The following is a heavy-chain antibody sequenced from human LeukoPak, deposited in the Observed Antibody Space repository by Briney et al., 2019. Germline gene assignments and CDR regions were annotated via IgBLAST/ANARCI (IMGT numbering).Heavy chain of an antibody. V-gene: IGHV3-23*01. CDR2: ITGGGDDT. J-gene: IGHJ4*02. Sequence: GGSLRLSCAASGFTFSSYAMSWVRQAPGKGLEWVSGITGGGDDTYHADSVKGRFTISRDNSKNTLYLQMSSLRAEDSAIYYCAKGSAPGRPYYFDYWGQGILVTVSS. D-gene: IGHD2-15*01. CDR1: GFTFSSYA. CDR3: AKGSAPGRPYYFDY.